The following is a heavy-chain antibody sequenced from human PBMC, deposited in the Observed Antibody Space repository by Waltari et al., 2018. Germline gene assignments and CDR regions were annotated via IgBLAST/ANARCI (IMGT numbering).Heavy chain of an antibody. CDR1: GYPFTGYY. V-gene: IGHV1-2*06. CDR3: ARGGDYGDYVSFFQH. CDR2: INPNSGGT. J-gene: IGHJ1*01. D-gene: IGHD4-17*01. Sequence: QVQLVQSGAEVKKPGASVKVSCKASGYPFTGYYLHWVRQAPGQGLEWMGRINPNSGGTNYAQKFQGRVTMTRDTSTSTAYMELRSLRSDDTAVYYCARGGDYGDYVSFFQHWGQGTLVTVSS.